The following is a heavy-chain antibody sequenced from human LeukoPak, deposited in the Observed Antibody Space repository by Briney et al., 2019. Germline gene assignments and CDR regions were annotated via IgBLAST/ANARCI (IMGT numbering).Heavy chain of an antibody. CDR1: GGSFSGYY. CDR2: INHSGST. D-gene: IGHD3-22*01. CDR3: ARTLAYYYDSSGGGYYFDY. V-gene: IGHV4-34*01. Sequence: KPSETLSLTCAVYGGSFSGYYWSWIRQPPGKGLEWIGEINHSGSTNYNPSLKSRVTISVDTSKNQFSLKLSSVTAADTAVYYCARTLAYYYDSSGGGYYFDYWGQGTLVTVSS. J-gene: IGHJ4*02.